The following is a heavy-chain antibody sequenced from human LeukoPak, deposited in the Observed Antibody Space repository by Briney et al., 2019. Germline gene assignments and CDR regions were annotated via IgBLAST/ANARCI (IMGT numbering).Heavy chain of an antibody. CDR3: ATRESGYLAY. CDR1: GYTFTTYA. CDR2: INTGNGNT. Sequence: ASVKVSCKASGYTFTTYAMHWVRQAPGQRLEWMGWINTGNGNTKYSQKFQDRVTITRDTSASTAHMDLSGLRSEDTAVYYCATRESGYLAYWGQGTLVTVSS. V-gene: IGHV1-3*04. D-gene: IGHD3-3*01. J-gene: IGHJ4*02.